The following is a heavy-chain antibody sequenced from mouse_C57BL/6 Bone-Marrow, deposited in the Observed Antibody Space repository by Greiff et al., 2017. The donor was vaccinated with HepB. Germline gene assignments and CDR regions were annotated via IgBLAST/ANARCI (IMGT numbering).Heavy chain of an antibody. CDR2: ISSGGSYT. CDR3: ARRTVGYGSSYCYAMDY. J-gene: IGHJ4*01. V-gene: IGHV5-6*01. D-gene: IGHD1-1*01. Sequence: EVQLQQSGGDLVKPGGSLKLSCAASGFTFSSYGMSWVRQTPDKRLEWVATISSGGSYTYYPDSVKGRFTISRDNAKNTLYLQMSSLKSEDTAMYYCARRTVGYGSSYCYAMDYWGQGTSVTVSS. CDR1: GFTFSSYG.